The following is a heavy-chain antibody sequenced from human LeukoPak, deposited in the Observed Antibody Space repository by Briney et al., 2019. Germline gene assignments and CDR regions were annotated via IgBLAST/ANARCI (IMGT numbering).Heavy chain of an antibody. CDR2: ISYDGSNK. CDR1: GFTFSSYG. CDR3: AKPPTRRYYDSSGYPARGAFDI. D-gene: IGHD3-22*01. J-gene: IGHJ3*02. V-gene: IGHV3-30*18. Sequence: GGSLRLSCAASGFTFSSYGMHWVRQAPGKGLEWVAVISYDGSNKYYADSVKGRFTISRDNSKNTLYPQMNSLRAEDTAVYYCAKPPTRRYYDSSGYPARGAFDIWGQGTMVTVSS.